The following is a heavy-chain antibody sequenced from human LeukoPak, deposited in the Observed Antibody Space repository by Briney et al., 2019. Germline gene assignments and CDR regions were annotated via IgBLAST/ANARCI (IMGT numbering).Heavy chain of an antibody. D-gene: IGHD2-15*01. CDR2: ISTSGSTI. V-gene: IGHV3-48*03. CDR3: ASQGWTNYYYYYYMDV. CDR1: GFTFSSYE. Sequence: GGSLRLSCAASGFTFSSYEMNWVRQAPGKGLEWVSYISTSGSTIYYVDSVKGRFTISRDNAKNSLYLQMNSLRAEDTAVYYCASQGWTNYYYYYYMDVWGKGTTVTVSS. J-gene: IGHJ6*03.